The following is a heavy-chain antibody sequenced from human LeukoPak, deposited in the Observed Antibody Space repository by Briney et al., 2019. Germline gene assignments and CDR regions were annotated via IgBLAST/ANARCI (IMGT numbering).Heavy chain of an antibody. Sequence: GASVKVSCKASGYTFTSYDINWVRQATGQGLEWMGWMNPNSGNTGYAQKFQGRVTMTRNTSISTAYVELSSLRSEDTAVYYCAGEGVTMVRGDYYYGMDVWGQGTTVTVSS. CDR1: GYTFTSYD. D-gene: IGHD3-10*01. CDR3: AGEGVTMVRGDYYYGMDV. V-gene: IGHV1-8*01. J-gene: IGHJ6*02. CDR2: MNPNSGNT.